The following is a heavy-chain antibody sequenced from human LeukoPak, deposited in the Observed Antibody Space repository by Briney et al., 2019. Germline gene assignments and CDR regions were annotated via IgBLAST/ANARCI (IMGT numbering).Heavy chain of an antibody. D-gene: IGHD4-17*01. CDR2: ISWNSGSI. CDR3: AKAATSLGDYLTNYFDY. Sequence: PGGSLRLSCAASGFTFNSYNMNWVRQAPGKGLEWVSGISWNSGSIGYADSVKGRFTISRDNAKNSLYLQMNSLRAEDMALYYCAKAATSLGDYLTNYFDYWGQGTLVTVSS. J-gene: IGHJ4*02. V-gene: IGHV3-9*03. CDR1: GFTFNSYN.